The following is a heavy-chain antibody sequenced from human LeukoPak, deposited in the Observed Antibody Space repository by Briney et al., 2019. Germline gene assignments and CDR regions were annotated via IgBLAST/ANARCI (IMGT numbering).Heavy chain of an antibody. J-gene: IGHJ6*03. CDR1: GYTFTTYY. V-gene: IGHV1-46*01. CDR2: INPSGGST. CDR3: ARDSSWDPYYYYYMDV. Sequence: ASVKVSCKASGYTFTTYYVHWVRQAPGQGLEWMGIINPSGGSTTYAQKFRGRLTMTRDMSTSTVYMELSSLRSEDTAVYYCARDSSWDPYYYYYMDVWGKGTTVTVSS. D-gene: IGHD1-26*01.